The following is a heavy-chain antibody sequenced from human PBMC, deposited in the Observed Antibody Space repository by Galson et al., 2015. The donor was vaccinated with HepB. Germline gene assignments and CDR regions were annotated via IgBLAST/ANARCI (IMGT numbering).Heavy chain of an antibody. D-gene: IGHD5-24*01. J-gene: IGHJ4*02. Sequence: QSGAEVKKPGESLRISCKGSGYSFTSYWISWVRQMPGKGLEWMGRIDPSDSYTNYSPSFQGHVTISADKSISTAYLQWSSLKASDTAMYYCARQRKGRDGYNLYYFDYWGQGTLVTVSS. CDR2: IDPSDSYT. CDR1: GYSFTSYW. CDR3: ARQRKGRDGYNLYYFDY. V-gene: IGHV5-10-1*01.